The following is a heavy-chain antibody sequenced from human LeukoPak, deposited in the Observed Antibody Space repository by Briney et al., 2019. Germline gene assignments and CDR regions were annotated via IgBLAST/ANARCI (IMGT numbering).Heavy chain of an antibody. J-gene: IGHJ4*02. D-gene: IGHD3-10*01. Sequence: GGSLRLSCAGSGFTFNSYGMHWVRQAPGKGLEWVAVISYDGRNKFYADSVKGRFTISRDNSKNTLYLQMNSLGAEDTALYHCARVKPLSYGSGSYYGSRYYFDYWGQGTLVTVSS. V-gene: IGHV3-30*03. CDR2: ISYDGRNK. CDR1: GFTFNSYG. CDR3: ARVKPLSYGSGSYYGSRYYFDY.